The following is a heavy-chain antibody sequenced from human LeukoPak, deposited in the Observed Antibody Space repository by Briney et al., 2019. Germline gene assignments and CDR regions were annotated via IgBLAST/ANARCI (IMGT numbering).Heavy chain of an antibody. V-gene: IGHV3-66*01. D-gene: IGHD3-10*01. CDR2: LSGGTMT. Sequence: AGSLRLSCAASGFTASSSDMSWLRQAPGLGLEWLSFLSGGTMTYFADSVKGRFTISRENSKNTPHLQMNSLSPEDTAVYYCARDGGSGSPSPTYYYYDMDFWGQGTTVTVPS. J-gene: IGHJ6*02. CDR3: ARDGGSGSPSPTYYYYDMDF. CDR1: GFTASSSD.